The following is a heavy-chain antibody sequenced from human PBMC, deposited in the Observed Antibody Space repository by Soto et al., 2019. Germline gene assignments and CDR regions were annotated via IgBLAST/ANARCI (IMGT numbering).Heavy chain of an antibody. CDR1: GYTFTSYG. J-gene: IGHJ4*02. D-gene: IGHD3-3*01. V-gene: IGHV1-18*04. Sequence: QVPLVQSGAEVKKPGASVKVSCKASGYTFTSYGISWVRQAPGQGLEWMGWISAYNGNTNYAQKLQGRVTMTTDTSTSTAYMELRSLRSDDTAVYYCARARRITIFGVVADFDYWGQGTLVTVSS. CDR3: ARARRITIFGVVADFDY. CDR2: ISAYNGNT.